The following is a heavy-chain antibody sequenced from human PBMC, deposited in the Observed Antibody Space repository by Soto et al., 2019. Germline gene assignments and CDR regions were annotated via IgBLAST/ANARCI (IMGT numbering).Heavy chain of an antibody. CDR1: GYTFTSYA. D-gene: IGHD5-12*01. J-gene: IGHJ4*02. Sequence: ASVKVSCKASGYTFTSYAMHWVRQAPGQRLEWLGWINAGSGNTKFSQKFQGRVTITMDTSASTVYMELSSLRSEDTVLYYCARSLGGYSGYDAFDYWGQGALVTVSS. CDR3: ARSLGGYSGYDAFDY. V-gene: IGHV1-3*01. CDR2: INAGSGNT.